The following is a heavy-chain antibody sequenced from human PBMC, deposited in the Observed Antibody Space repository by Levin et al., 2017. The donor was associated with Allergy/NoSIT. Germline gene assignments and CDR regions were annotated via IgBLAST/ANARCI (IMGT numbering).Heavy chain of an antibody. J-gene: IGHJ2*01. CDR1: GYTFTGYY. V-gene: IGHV1-2*02. CDR3: ARPHLLYYGSGRGWYFDL. Sequence: GASVKVSCKASGYTFTGYYMHWVRQAPGQGLEWMGWINPNSGGTNYAQKFQGRVTMTRDTSISTAYMELSRLRSDDTAVYYCARPHLLYYGSGRGWYFDLWGRGTLVTVSS. D-gene: IGHD3-10*01. CDR2: INPNSGGT.